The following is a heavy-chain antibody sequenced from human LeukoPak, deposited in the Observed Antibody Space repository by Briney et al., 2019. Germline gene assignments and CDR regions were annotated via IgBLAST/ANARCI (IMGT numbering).Heavy chain of an antibody. CDR2: INPSGGST. Sequence: ASVKVSCKASGYTFTSYYMHWVRQAPGQGLEWMGMINPSGGSTSYAQKFQGRVTMTRDTSTSTVYMELSSLRSEDTAVYYCARGRRDCSSTSCYPWNWYFDLWGRGTLVTVSS. J-gene: IGHJ2*01. V-gene: IGHV1-46*01. CDR3: ARGRRDCSSTSCYPWNWYFDL. CDR1: GYTFTSYY. D-gene: IGHD2-2*01.